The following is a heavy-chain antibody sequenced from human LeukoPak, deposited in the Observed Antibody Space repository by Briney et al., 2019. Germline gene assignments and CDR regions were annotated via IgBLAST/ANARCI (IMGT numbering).Heavy chain of an antibody. Sequence: GASVKVSCKASGYTFTSYDISWVRQAPGQGLEWMGGIIPIFGTANYAQKFQGRVTITADESTSTAYMELSSLRSEDTAVYYCARGEKGILTGYSYYWGQGTLVTVSS. CDR2: IIPIFGTA. J-gene: IGHJ4*02. V-gene: IGHV1-69*13. CDR1: GYTFTSYD. D-gene: IGHD3-9*01. CDR3: ARGEKGILTGYSYY.